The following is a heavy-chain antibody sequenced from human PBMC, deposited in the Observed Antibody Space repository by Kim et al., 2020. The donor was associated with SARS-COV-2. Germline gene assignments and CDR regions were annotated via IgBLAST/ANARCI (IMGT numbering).Heavy chain of an antibody. J-gene: IGHJ5*01. CDR2: IYYSWST. CDR3: ARGMCSGGSCYSNNWF. D-gene: IGHD2-15*01. V-gene: IGHV4-39*01. Sequence: SETLSLTCTVSGGSISSSSYYWGWIRQPPGKGLEWIGSIYYSWSTYYNPSLKSRVTISVDTSKNQFSLKLSSVTAADTAVYYCARGMCSGGSCYSNNWF. CDR1: GGSISSSSYY.